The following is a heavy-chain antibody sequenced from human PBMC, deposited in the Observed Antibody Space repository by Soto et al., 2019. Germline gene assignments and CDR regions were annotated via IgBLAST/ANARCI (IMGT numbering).Heavy chain of an antibody. V-gene: IGHV4-59*01. D-gene: IGHD3-10*01. CDR2: IYDSGST. CDR3: ARGALWFAEFDN. CDR1: GGSISSYD. Sequence: PSETLSLTCTVFGGSISSYDWSWIRQPPGKGLEWIGYIYDSGSTTYNPSLKSRVTISEDKSKNQFSLKLRSVTAADTAVYYCARGALWFAEFDNWGQGILVTVSS. J-gene: IGHJ4*02.